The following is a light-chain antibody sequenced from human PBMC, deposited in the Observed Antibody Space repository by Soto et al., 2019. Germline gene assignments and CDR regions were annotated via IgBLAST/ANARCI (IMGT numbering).Light chain of an antibody. CDR2: EVS. J-gene: IGLJ3*02. CDR3: TSFTSSNTWV. Sequence: QAASVSGSPGHSITISCTGTSSDVGGYNYVSWFQQYPGKAPKLMIYEVSNRPSGVSNRFSGSKSGNTASLTVSGLQAEDEADYYCTSFTSSNTWVFGGGTKLTVL. V-gene: IGLV2-14*01. CDR1: SSDVGGYNY.